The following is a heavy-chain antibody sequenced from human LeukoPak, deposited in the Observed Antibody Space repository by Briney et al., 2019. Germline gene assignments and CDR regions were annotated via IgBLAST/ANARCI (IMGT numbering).Heavy chain of an antibody. CDR2: ISYDVSNK. Sequence: GGSLRLSCAASGFTFSSYVMRWVRQAPGKGLEWVAVISYDVSNKYYADSVKVRFTISRDHSKNTLYLQMNSLRAEDTAVYYCAKVSVALEYYFDYWGQGTLVTVSS. D-gene: IGHD6-19*01. CDR1: GFTFSSYV. V-gene: IGHV3-30*18. J-gene: IGHJ4*02. CDR3: AKVSVALEYYFDY.